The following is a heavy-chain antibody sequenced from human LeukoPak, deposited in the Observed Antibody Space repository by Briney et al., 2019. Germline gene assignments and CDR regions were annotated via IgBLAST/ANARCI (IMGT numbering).Heavy chain of an antibody. J-gene: IGHJ4*02. CDR3: ARVWSQTQDY. Sequence: PGGSLRLSCAASGFTFSDYYMSWIRQPPGKGLEWIGEINDSGSTNYNPALKSRVTTSVETSKNKFCLKLSSVHAADKAVYSCARVWSQTQDYWGQGTLVTVSS. CDR1: GFTFSDYY. V-gene: IGHV4-34*01. D-gene: IGHD1-14*01. CDR2: INDSGST.